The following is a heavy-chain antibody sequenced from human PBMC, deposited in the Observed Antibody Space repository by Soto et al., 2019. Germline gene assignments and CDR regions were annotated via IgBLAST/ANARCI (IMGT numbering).Heavy chain of an antibody. Sequence: ASVKVSCKASGYTFSDYYIHWVRQAPGQGLEWMGWINPNSGGTKYAPKFQGGVTMTRDTSITTAYMELSRLRSEDTAVYYCASRPVMEVAQYGNWFDPWGQGTLVTVSS. CDR3: ASRPVMEVAQYGNWFDP. CDR1: GYTFSDYY. CDR2: INPNSGGT. V-gene: IGHV1-2*02. J-gene: IGHJ5*02. D-gene: IGHD2-15*01.